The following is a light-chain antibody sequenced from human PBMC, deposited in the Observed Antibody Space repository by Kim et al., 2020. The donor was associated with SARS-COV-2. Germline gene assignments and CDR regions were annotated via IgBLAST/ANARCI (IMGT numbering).Light chain of an antibody. J-gene: IGLJ1*01. CDR1: AHDWVCLNY. V-gene: IGLV2-14*01. CDR2: EFS. Sequence: STTLPDTGTAHDWVCLNYDCWYQQHPGKAPRLMIHEFSRRPSGVSNRFSGAKSGNTASLTISGRQAEDEADYSCNSYTSSNTLVFATGTKVTVL. CDR3: NSYTSSNTLV.